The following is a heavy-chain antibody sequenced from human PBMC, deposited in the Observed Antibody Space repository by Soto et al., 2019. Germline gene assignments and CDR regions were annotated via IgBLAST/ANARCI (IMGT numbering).Heavy chain of an antibody. CDR2: IKEDGSEK. Sequence: PRLSCAASGFTFSNYWMSWVRQAPGKRLEWVANIKEDGSEKYYVDSVKGRFTISRDNAKNSLFLQMNSLRAEDTAVYYCATDLYQLPTMKYYYYGMDVWGQGTTVTVPS. CDR3: ATDLYQLPTMKYYYYGMDV. CDR1: GFTFSNYW. D-gene: IGHD2-2*01. V-gene: IGHV3-7*03. J-gene: IGHJ6*02.